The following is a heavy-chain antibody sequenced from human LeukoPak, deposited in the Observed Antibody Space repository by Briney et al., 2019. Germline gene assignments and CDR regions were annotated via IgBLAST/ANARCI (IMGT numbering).Heavy chain of an antibody. D-gene: IGHD4-11*01. Sequence: PGGSLRLSCAASGFTFSTYAMSWVRQAPGKGLEWVSGISGSGGSTYYADSVKGRFTISRDNSKNTLYLQMNSLRAEDTAVYYCANDYSNYLDYWGQGTLVTVSS. V-gene: IGHV3-23*01. J-gene: IGHJ4*02. CDR2: ISGSGGST. CDR3: ANDYSNYLDY. CDR1: GFTFSTYA.